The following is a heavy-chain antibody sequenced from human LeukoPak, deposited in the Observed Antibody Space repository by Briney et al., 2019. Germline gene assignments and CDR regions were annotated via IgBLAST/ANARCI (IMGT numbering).Heavy chain of an antibody. V-gene: IGHV1-46*03. CDR1: GYIFTNYY. J-gene: IGHJ5*02. D-gene: IGHD2-15*01. Sequence: ASVKVSCKASGYIFTNYYMHWVRQAPGQGLEWMGIINPSGGSRNYAQKFQGRVTMTRDTSTSTVYMELSSLRSEDTAVYYCARSIYCSGGNCYSGWIDLWGQGTLVIVSS. CDR2: INPSGGSR. CDR3: ARSIYCSGGNCYSGWIDL.